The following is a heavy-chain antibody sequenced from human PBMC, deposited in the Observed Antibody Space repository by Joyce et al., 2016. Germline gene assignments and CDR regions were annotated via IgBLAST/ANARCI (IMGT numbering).Heavy chain of an antibody. CDR3: ARSQWLAPLMY. V-gene: IGHV4-34*02. CDR2: ITTSGVT. CDR1: GGPFRGFF. Sequence: QVQLRQWGAGLLKPSETLSLTCAVSGGPFRGFFWTWVRQPPGKALEWIGDITTSGVTKYTPSLRSRVAISVDTSNNQFSLTLTSLSAADMAVYYCARSQWLAPLMYWGQGTLVTVSP. J-gene: IGHJ4*02. D-gene: IGHD6-19*01.